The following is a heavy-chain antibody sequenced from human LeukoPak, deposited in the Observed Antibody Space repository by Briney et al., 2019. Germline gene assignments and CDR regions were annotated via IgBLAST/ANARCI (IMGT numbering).Heavy chain of an antibody. J-gene: IGHJ4*02. V-gene: IGHV3-9*03. CDR2: IIWNSGSI. Sequence: AGRSLRLSCAASGFTFYVYAMHWVPPAPGEGLEWGAGIIWNSGSIGYADSVKARFTNSRDNAKNSLYMQMNSLSAEDMAMYYCAKEECSGGSCPFDYWGQGTLVTVYS. CDR1: GFTFYVYA. D-gene: IGHD2-15*01. CDR3: AKEECSGGSCPFDY.